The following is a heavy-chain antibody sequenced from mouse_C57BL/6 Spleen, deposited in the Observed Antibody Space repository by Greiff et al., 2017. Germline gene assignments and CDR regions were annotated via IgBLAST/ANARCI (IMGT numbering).Heavy chain of an antibody. Sequence: EVQLQQSGPELVKPGASVKIPCKASGYTFTDYNMDWVKQSHGKSLEWIGDINPNNGGTIYNQKFKGKATLTVDKSSSTAYMELRSLTYEDTAVYYCARSKGLRQGVDYWGQGTTLTVSS. CDR2: INPNNGGT. D-gene: IGHD2-4*01. CDR3: ARSKGLRQGVDY. CDR1: GYTFTDYN. V-gene: IGHV1-18*01. J-gene: IGHJ2*01.